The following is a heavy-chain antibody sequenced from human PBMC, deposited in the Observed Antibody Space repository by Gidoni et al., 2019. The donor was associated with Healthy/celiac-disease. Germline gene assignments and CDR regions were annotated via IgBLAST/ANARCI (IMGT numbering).Heavy chain of an antibody. CDR1: GFTFSNAW. J-gene: IGHJ4*02. V-gene: IGHV3-15*01. D-gene: IGHD3-22*01. CDR2: IKSKTDGGTT. Sequence: EVQLVESGGGLVKPGGSLRLFCAASGFTFSNAWMSWVRQAPGKGLEWVGRIKSKTDGGTTDYAASVKGRFTISRDDSKNTLYLQMNSLKTEDTAVYYCTTDPPGYYDSSGYYYEGYFDYWGQGTLVTVSS. CDR3: TTDPPGYYDSSGYYYEGYFDY.